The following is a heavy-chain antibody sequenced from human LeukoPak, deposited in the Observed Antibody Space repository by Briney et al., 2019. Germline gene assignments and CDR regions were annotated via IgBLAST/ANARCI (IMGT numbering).Heavy chain of an antibody. V-gene: IGHV3-7*01. CDR3: ARDVGGSLDY. D-gene: IGHD1-26*01. CDR1: GFTFSIYW. CDR2: IKGEESAK. J-gene: IGHJ4*02. Sequence: GGSLRLSCAASGFTFSIYWMAWVRQAPGKGLEWVANIKGEESAKHQADSVKGRFTISRDNAQNSVYLQMSSLRGEDTAVYYCARDVGGSLDYWGQGTLVTVSS.